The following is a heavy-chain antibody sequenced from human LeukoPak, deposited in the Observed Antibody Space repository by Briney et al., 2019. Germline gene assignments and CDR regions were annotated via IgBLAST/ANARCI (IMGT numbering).Heavy chain of an antibody. V-gene: IGHV6-1*01. CDR1: GDSVSNNRAA. Sequence: SQTPSLTCAISGDSVSNNRAARNWIRQSPSRGLEWLGRTYFRSKWYSDYALSVKSRITINPDTSKNQFSLQLNSVTPEDTAVYYCARDAPPHCFHPWGQGTLVTVSS. CDR3: ARDAPPHCFHP. J-gene: IGHJ5*02. CDR2: TYFRSKWYS.